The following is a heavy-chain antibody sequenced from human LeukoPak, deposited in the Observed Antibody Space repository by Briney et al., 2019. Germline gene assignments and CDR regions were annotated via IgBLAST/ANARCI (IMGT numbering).Heavy chain of an antibody. CDR1: GFIFSTYA. Sequence: GGSLRPSCAASGFIFSTYAMSWVRQAPGKGLEWVSGISGSGGSTHYADSVKGRFTISRDNSKNTLYLQMNSLRVEDTAVYYCARGKGSYLSFDYWGQGTLVTVSS. V-gene: IGHV3-23*01. D-gene: IGHD1-26*01. CDR3: ARGKGSYLSFDY. CDR2: ISGSGGST. J-gene: IGHJ4*02.